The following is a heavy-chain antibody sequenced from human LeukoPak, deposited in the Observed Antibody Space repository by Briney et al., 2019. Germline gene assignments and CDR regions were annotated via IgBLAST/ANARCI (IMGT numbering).Heavy chain of an antibody. J-gene: IGHJ4*02. D-gene: IGHD6-13*01. Sequence: GGSLRLSCAASGFTFSTYNMNWVCQAPGKGLEWVSFISSSNSYIYYADSVKGRFTISRDNAKNSLYLQMNSLRAEDTAVYYCAREIAAAGSNYFDYWGQGTLVTVSS. CDR2: ISSSNSYI. V-gene: IGHV3-21*01. CDR3: AREIAAAGSNYFDY. CDR1: GFTFSTYN.